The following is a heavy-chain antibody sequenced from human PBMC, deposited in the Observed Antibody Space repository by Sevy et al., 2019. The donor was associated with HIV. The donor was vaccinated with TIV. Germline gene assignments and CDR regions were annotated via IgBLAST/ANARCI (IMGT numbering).Heavy chain of an antibody. D-gene: IGHD2-2*01. J-gene: IGHJ4*02. CDR3: AKDRILYCSSLHCQEFDY. V-gene: IGHV3-23*01. CDR1: GFTFTTYA. Sequence: GGSLRLSCAASGFTFTTYAMRWVRQAPGKGLEWVSTISDGGGSIYYADSVKGRFTISRDNSKNTLYLQMNSLRVEDTAVYYCAKDRILYCSSLHCQEFDYWGQGVLVTVSS. CDR2: ISDGGGSI.